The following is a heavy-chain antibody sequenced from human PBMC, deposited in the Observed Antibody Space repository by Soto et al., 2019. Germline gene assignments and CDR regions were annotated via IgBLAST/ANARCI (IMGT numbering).Heavy chain of an antibody. D-gene: IGHD2-21*02. V-gene: IGHV3-7*01. Sequence: GGSLRLSCAASGLSFSNYWMTWVRQAPGKGLEWVANIKNDGSDKYYGASVKGRFTISRDNAKNSLYLQMDSLRAEDTAVYYCARRELVSCGGDCYSKYFQYWGQGTLVTVSS. CDR3: ARRELVSCGGDCYSKYFQY. J-gene: IGHJ1*01. CDR1: GLSFSNYW. CDR2: IKNDGSDK.